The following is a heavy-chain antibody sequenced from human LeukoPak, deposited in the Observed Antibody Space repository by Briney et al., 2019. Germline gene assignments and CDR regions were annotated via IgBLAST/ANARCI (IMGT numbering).Heavy chain of an antibody. CDR1: GGSISSYY. Sequence: SETLSLTCTVSGGSISSYYWSWIRQPPGKGLEWIGYIYYSGSTNYNPSLKSRVTISVDTSKNQFSLKLSSVTAEDTAVYYCARGGSTMVRGVINYYYYYMDVWGKGTTVTVSS. CDR3: ARGGSTMVRGVINYYYYYMDV. D-gene: IGHD3-10*01. CDR2: IYYSGST. V-gene: IGHV4-59*01. J-gene: IGHJ6*03.